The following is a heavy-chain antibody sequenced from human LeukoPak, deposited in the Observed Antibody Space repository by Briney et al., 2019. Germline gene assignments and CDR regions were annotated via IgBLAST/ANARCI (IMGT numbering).Heavy chain of an antibody. CDR2: IRSNTYGGTA. CDR3: TKGDYHAY. CDR1: GFTFSSYA. J-gene: IGHJ4*02. V-gene: IGHV3-49*03. Sequence: GGSLRLSCAASGFTFSSYAMSWFRQAPGKGLEWVGFIRSNTYGGTAEYAASVKGRFTISRDDSKSIAYLQMNSLKTEDTAVYYCTKGDYHAYWGQGTLATVSS.